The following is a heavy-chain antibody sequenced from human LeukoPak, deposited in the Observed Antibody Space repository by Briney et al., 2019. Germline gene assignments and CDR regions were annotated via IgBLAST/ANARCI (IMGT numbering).Heavy chain of an antibody. J-gene: IGHJ4*02. CDR3: ARLEVEMATVYFDY. Sequence: GESLKISCKGSGYSFTTYWIAWVRQMPGKGLEWMGVIYPGDSDIRYSPSFQGQVTISADKSISTAYLQWSSLKASDTAMYYCARLEVEMATVYFDYWGQGILVTVSS. V-gene: IGHV5-51*01. CDR1: GYSFTTYW. CDR2: IYPGDSDI. D-gene: IGHD5-24*01.